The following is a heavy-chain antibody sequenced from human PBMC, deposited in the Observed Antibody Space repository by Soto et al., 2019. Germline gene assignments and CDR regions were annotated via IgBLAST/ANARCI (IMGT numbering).Heavy chain of an antibody. V-gene: IGHV1-18*04. J-gene: IGHJ5*02. CDR2: ISSYNGNT. CDR1: CYTFTSYG. CDR3: ARGPRYCSSTSCFSGVTWFDP. Sequence: ASVKASCKASCYTFTSYGISWVRQALGQGLEWTGWISSYNGNTNYAQKVQGRVTMTTDTSTSTTYMELRSLRSDDTAVYYCARGPRYCSSTSCFSGVTWFDPWGQGTLVTVSS. D-gene: IGHD2-2*01.